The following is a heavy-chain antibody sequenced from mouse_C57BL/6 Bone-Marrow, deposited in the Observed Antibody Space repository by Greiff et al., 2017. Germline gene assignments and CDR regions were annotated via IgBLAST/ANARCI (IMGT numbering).Heavy chain of an antibody. V-gene: IGHV5-6*02. J-gene: IGHJ3*01. Sequence: EVMLVESGGDLVKPGGSLKLSCAASGFTFSSYGMSWVRQTPDKRLEWVATISSGGSYTYYPDSVKGRFTISRDNAKNTLYLQMSSLKSEATAMYYCARRFGTPFAYWGQGTLVTVSA. CDR1: GFTFSSYG. D-gene: IGHD4-1*01. CDR3: ARRFGTPFAY. CDR2: ISSGGSYT.